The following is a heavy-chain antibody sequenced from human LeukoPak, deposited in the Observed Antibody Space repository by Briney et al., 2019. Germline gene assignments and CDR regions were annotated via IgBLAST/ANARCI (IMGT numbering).Heavy chain of an antibody. CDR1: GGTFSSYA. Sequence: ASVKVFCKASGGTFSSYAIRWVRQAPGQGLEWMGRIIPILRIANYAQKFQGRVTITADKSTSTAYMELSSLRAEDTAVYYCARHYDSSGYSPSFDYWGQGALVTVSS. V-gene: IGHV1-69*04. CDR3: ARHYDSSGYSPSFDY. D-gene: IGHD3-22*01. J-gene: IGHJ4*02. CDR2: IIPILRIA.